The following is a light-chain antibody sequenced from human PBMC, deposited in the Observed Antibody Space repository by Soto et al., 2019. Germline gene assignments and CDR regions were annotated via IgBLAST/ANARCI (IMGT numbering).Light chain of an antibody. CDR3: SSYTSSSTRV. CDR2: DVS. Sequence: QAVVTQPASVSGSPGQSITISCTGTSSDVGGYNYVSWYQQHPGKAPKLMIYDVSNRPSGVSNRFPGSKSGNTASLTISGLQAEDEADYYCSSYTSSSTRVFGGGTKVTVL. J-gene: IGLJ2*01. CDR1: SSDVGGYNY. V-gene: IGLV2-14*01.